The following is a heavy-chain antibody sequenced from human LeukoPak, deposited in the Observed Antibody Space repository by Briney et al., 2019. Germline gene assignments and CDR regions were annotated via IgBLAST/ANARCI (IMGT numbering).Heavy chain of an antibody. CDR1: GFTFSDHS. Sequence: GGSLRLSCVASGFTFSDHSMMWIRQAPGKGLEWVANIKRDGSEKNYVDSVRGRFTVSRDNRENSLYLHLNSLGVEDTAVYYCAAKGNGYTGTYVFAHWGRGTLVTVSS. CDR2: IKRDGSEK. J-gene: IGHJ5*02. D-gene: IGHD5-12*01. CDR3: AAKGNGYTGTYVFAH. V-gene: IGHV3-7*01.